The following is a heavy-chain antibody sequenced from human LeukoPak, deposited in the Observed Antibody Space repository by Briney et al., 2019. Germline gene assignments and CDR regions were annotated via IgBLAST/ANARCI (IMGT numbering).Heavy chain of an antibody. CDR1: GASITSGSSF. CDR2: ISTSGCT. J-gene: IGHJ3*02. D-gene: IGHD6-25*01. Sequence: KPSETLSLTCTVSGASITSGSSFWSWIRQPPGKGLAWIAGISTSGCTYYNPSLESRSTIAVDRSNNQLSLKMTSVTAADTAVYFCARLSGDLHAFDIWGQGTVVTVSS. V-gene: IGHV4-39*01. CDR3: ARLSGDLHAFDI.